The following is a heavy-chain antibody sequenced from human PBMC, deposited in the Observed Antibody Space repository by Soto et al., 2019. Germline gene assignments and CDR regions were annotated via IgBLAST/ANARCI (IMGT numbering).Heavy chain of an antibody. CDR1: GFTLSAYY. V-gene: IGHV3-11*01. D-gene: IGHD3-10*01. CDR2: ISSSGTID. CDR3: ARRTMGNSYYMDV. Sequence: QVQLVESGGGLVKPGGSLRLSCVASGFTLSAYYMSWLRQAPGKGLEWVSYISSSGTIDNYADSVKGRFTISRDNAKNSLFLQMNGLRAEDTAVYYCARRTMGNSYYMDVWGKGTTVTVSS. J-gene: IGHJ6*03.